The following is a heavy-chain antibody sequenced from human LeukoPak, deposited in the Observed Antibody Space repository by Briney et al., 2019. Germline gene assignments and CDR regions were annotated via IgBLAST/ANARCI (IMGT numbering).Heavy chain of an antibody. V-gene: IGHV5-51*01. CDR1: GYRFTNYW. D-gene: IGHD3-10*01. CDR3: ARPWGRGATYGSTPFDY. Sequence: GESLKISCTASGYRFTNYWIGWVRQMPGKGLEWMAIIYPGDSDIRYSPSFQGQVTISADKSINTAYLQWSSLKASDTAMYFCARPWGRGATYGSTPFDYWGQGTLVTVSS. CDR2: IYPGDSDI. J-gene: IGHJ4*02.